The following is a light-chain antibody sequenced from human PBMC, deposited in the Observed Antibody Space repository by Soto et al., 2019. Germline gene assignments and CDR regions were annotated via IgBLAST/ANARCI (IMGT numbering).Light chain of an antibody. CDR2: GAS. CDR3: QQYNNWPLT. CDR1: QSVSSK. Sequence: EIVMTQSPATLSVSPGEGATLSCRASQSVSSKLAWYQQKPGQAPRPLIYGASTGATSIPARFSGSGSGTEFTLTISSLQSEDFAIYYCQQYNNWPLTFGGGTKVDIK. J-gene: IGKJ4*01. V-gene: IGKV3-15*01.